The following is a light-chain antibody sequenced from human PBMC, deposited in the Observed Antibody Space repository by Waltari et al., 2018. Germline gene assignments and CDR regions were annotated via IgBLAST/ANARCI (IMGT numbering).Light chain of an antibody. V-gene: IGKV1D-13*01. CDR2: DAS. CDR1: LDINNG. J-gene: IGKJ4*01. Sequence: AIQLTQSPSSLSASARDRVTITCRASLDINNGLAWYQQKPGKPPKLLIYDASTLASGVPSRFSGSGFGTDFTLTISSLQPEDFATYYCQQFNNYPLTFGGGTKVEIK. CDR3: QQFNNYPLT.